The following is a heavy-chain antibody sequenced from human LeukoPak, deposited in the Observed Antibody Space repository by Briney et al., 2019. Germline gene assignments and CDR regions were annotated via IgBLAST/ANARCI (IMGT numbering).Heavy chain of an antibody. Sequence: SETLSLTCGVYGGSFSIYCWNWIRQPPGKGLEWIGEINQSGSTKYNPSLKSRVTISVDTSKNQFSLKLSSVTAADTAVYYCARYNWNLIYYYGMDVRGQGTTVTVSS. CDR2: INQSGST. D-gene: IGHD1-1*01. J-gene: IGHJ6*02. V-gene: IGHV4-34*01. CDR3: ARYNWNLIYYYGMDV. CDR1: GGSFSIYC.